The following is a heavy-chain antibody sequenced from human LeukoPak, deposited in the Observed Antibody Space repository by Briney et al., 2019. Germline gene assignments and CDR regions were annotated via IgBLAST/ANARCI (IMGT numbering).Heavy chain of an antibody. D-gene: IGHD6-6*01. CDR3: ARHGYSSSSNAFDI. CDR1: GGSISSYY. CDR2: IYYSGST. Sequence: RASETLSLTCTVSGGSISSYYWSWIRQPPGKGLEWIGYIYYSGSTNYNPSLKSRVTISVDTSKNQFSLKLSSVTAADTAVYYCARHGYSSSSNAFDIWGQGTMVTVSS. J-gene: IGHJ3*02. V-gene: IGHV4-59*08.